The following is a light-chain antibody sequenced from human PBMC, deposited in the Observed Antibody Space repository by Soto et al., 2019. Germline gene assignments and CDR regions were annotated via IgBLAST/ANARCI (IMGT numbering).Light chain of an antibody. CDR2: DGS. Sequence: QMTQSPSTLSASVGDRVTISCRASQNISTSLAWYQQKPDTDPELLIYDGSSFQNGVSSRFSGSGSGTEFSLTISSLQPDDFGTTYYCQHYYSYPYSFGQGTKLE. J-gene: IGKJ2*03. CDR1: QNISTS. V-gene: IGKV1-5*01. CDR3: QHYYSYPYS.